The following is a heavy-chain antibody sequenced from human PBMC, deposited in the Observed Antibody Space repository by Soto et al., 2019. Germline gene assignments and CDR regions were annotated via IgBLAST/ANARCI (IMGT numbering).Heavy chain of an antibody. V-gene: IGHV3-66*01. CDR2: IYSFGST. Sequence: GESLKIPGAASGFTVSSNYMSWVRQAPGKGLEWVSVIYSFGSTYYADSVKGRFTISRHNTKNTLYLQMNSLRAEDTAVYSCASSGTDSVSTSYYFDYWGQGTLVTVSS. D-gene: IGHD1-1*01. J-gene: IGHJ4*02. CDR1: GFTVSSNY. CDR3: ASSGTDSVSTSYYFDY.